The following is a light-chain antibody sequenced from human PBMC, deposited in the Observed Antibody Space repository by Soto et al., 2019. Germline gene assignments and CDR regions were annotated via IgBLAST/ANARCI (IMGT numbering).Light chain of an antibody. CDR1: SNDVGIYNY. CDR2: EVT. V-gene: IGLV2-14*01. Sequence: QSALTQPASVSGSPGQSITISCTGTSNDVGIYNYVSWYQQHPGKAPKLIIYEVTNRPSGIPDRFSGSKSGTSATLGITGFQTGDEADYYCGSWDSSLSAYVFGTGTKVTVL. CDR3: GSWDSSLSAYV. J-gene: IGLJ1*01.